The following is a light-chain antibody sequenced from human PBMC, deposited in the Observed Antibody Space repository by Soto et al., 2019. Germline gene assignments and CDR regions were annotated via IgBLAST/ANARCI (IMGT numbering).Light chain of an antibody. CDR1: QSVSSSY. CDR2: GAS. J-gene: IGKJ2*01. CDR3: QQYGSSRRT. V-gene: IGKV3-20*01. Sequence: EIVLTQSPGTPSLSPGERATLSCRASQSVSSSYLAWYQQKPGQAPRLLIYGASSRATGITDRFSGSGSGTDFTLTISRLEPEDFAVYYCQQYGSSRRTFGQGTKLEIK.